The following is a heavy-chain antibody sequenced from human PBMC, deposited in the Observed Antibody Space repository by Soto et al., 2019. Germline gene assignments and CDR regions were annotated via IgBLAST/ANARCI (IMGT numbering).Heavy chain of an antibody. CDR2: ISGSGGST. CDR3: AKDKGGGIVVVPAAKGGMDV. J-gene: IGHJ6*02. D-gene: IGHD2-2*01. CDR1: GFTFSSYA. Sequence: LRLSCAASGFTFSSYAMSWVRQAPGKGLEWVSAISGSGGSTYYADSVKGRFTISRDNSKNTLYLQMNSLRAEDTAVYYCAKDKGGGIVVVPAAKGGMDVWGQGTTVTVSS. V-gene: IGHV3-23*01.